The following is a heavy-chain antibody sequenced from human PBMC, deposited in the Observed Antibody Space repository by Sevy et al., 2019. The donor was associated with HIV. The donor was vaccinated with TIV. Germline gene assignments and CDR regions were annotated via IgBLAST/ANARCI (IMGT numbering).Heavy chain of an antibody. D-gene: IGHD3-22*01. J-gene: IGHJ4*02. CDR2: ISSSSTYI. V-gene: IGHV3-21*01. CDR1: GFTFSIYS. Sequence: GGSLRLSCAASGFTFSIYSMNWVRQAPGKGLEWVSCISSSSTYIYYADSVRGRFTISRDNAKNSLYLQMHSLRAEDTAVYYCASGSLDSTGYPFDYWGQGTLVTVSS. CDR3: ASGSLDSTGYPFDY.